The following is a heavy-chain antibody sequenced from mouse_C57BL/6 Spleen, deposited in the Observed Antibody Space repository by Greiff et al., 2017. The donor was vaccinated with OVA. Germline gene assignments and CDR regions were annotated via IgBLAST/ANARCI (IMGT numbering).Heavy chain of an antibody. CDR2: IYPKSGNT. Sequence: VQLQESGAELARPGASVKLSCKASGYTFTSYGISWVKQRPGQGLEWIGEIYPKSGNTYYNEKFKGKATLTADKSSSTAYMELRSLTSEDSAVYFCARADGYYVDYWGQGTTLTVSS. J-gene: IGHJ2*01. CDR3: ARADGYYVDY. D-gene: IGHD2-3*01. CDR1: GYTFTSYG. V-gene: IGHV1-81*01.